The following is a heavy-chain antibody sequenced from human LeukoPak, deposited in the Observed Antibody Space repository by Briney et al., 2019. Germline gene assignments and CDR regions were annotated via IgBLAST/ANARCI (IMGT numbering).Heavy chain of an antibody. V-gene: IGHV4-39*01. J-gene: IGHJ3*02. CDR2: IYYSGST. Sequence: PSETLSLTCTVSGGSISSYYWGWIRQPPGKGLEWIGSIYYSGSTYYNPSLKSRVTISVDTSKNQFSLKLSSVTAADTAVYYCARHDRVPGAFDIWGQGTMVTVSS. CDR3: ARHDRVPGAFDI. D-gene: IGHD1-1*01. CDR1: GGSISSYY.